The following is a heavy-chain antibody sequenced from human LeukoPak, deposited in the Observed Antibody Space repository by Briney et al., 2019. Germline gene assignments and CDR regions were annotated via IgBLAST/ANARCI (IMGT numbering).Heavy chain of an antibody. Sequence: ASVKVSCKASGYTFTSYYMHWVRQAPGQGLEWMGIINPSDGSTSYAQKFQGRVTMTRDTSTTKVYMGLNSLRSEDTAVYYCARGTATLMDVWGKGTTVTVSS. D-gene: IGHD5-18*01. CDR1: GYTFTSYY. CDR3: ARGTATLMDV. J-gene: IGHJ6*04. CDR2: INPSDGST. V-gene: IGHV1-46*01.